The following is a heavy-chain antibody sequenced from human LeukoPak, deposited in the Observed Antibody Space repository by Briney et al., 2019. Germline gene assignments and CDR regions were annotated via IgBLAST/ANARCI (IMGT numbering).Heavy chain of an antibody. D-gene: IGHD3-3*01. CDR1: GGTFSSYA. V-gene: IGHV1-69*13. J-gene: IGHJ4*02. CDR2: IIPIFGTA. CDR3: ASSPTYYEFWSF. Sequence: ASVKVSCKASGGTFSSYAISWVRQAPGQGLEWMGGIIPIFGTANYAQKFQGRVTITADESTSTAYMELSSLRSEDTAVYYCASSPTYYEFWSFWGQGTLVTVSS.